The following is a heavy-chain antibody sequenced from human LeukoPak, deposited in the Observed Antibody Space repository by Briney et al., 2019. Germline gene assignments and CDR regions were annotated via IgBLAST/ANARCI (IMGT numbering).Heavy chain of an antibody. CDR3: ARSNYVWGSYRPRQSDAFDI. CDR2: IYYSGST. Sequence: SETLSPTCTVSGGSIRGYFWTWIRQPPGKGLEWIGYIYYSGSTNYNPSLKSRVTIAVDTSKNQFSLKLSSVTAADTAVYYCARSNYVWGSYRPRQSDAFDIWGQGTMVTVSS. D-gene: IGHD3-16*02. J-gene: IGHJ3*02. V-gene: IGHV4-59*12. CDR1: GGSIRGYF.